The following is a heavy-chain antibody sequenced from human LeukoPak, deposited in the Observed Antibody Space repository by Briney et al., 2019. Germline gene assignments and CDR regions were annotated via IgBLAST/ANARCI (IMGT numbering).Heavy chain of an antibody. D-gene: IGHD5-12*01. CDR2: INHSGST. CDR1: GVSFSGYY. Sequence: SETLSLTCAVYGVSFSGYYLSGIRQPPGKGRDWIGEINHSGSTNYNPSLNSRVTVSVDTAKNQFSLKLSSVTAADTAVYYCARYREWLRFFDYWGQGTLVTVSS. V-gene: IGHV4-34*01. J-gene: IGHJ4*02. CDR3: ARYREWLRFFDY.